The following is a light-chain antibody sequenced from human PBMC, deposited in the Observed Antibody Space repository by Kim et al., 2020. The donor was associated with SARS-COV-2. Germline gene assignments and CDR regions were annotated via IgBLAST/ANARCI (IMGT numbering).Light chain of an antibody. CDR3: LQYGISPPYN. J-gene: IGKJ2*01. CDR2: GAS. CDR1: QTLSSTY. V-gene: IGKV3-20*01. Sequence: EIVLTQSPGTLSVSPGERVSLSCRASQTLSSTYLAWYQQKPGQAPRLLIFGASNRATGIPDRFTGSGSGTDFTLTIDRLGPEDCATYYCLQYGISPPYNFGQGTKLEIK.